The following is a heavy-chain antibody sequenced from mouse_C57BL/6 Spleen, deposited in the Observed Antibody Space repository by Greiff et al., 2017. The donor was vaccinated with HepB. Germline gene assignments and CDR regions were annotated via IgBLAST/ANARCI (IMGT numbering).Heavy chain of an antibody. Sequence: VQLQQSGPELVKPGASVKIPCKASGYTFTDYNMDWVKQSHGKSLEWIGDINPNNGGTIYNQKFKGKATLTVDKSSRTAYMELRSLTSEDTAVYYCAREEYDYEGYFDVWGTGTTVTVSS. CDR2: INPNNGGT. V-gene: IGHV1-18*01. CDR3: AREEYDYEGYFDV. D-gene: IGHD2-4*01. J-gene: IGHJ1*03. CDR1: GYTFTDYN.